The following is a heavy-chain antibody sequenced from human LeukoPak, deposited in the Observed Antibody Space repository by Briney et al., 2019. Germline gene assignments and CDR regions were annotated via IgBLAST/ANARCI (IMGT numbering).Heavy chain of an antibody. Sequence: PGGSLRLSCVASGLTVSNHWMSWVRQAPGKGLGWVANIREERGQEYYVDSVKGRFTISRDNSKNTLYLQMNSLRAEDTAVYYCARDSVGATNYFDYWGQGTLVTVSS. CDR1: GLTVSNHW. J-gene: IGHJ4*02. CDR2: IREERGQE. CDR3: ARDSVGATNYFDY. D-gene: IGHD1-26*01. V-gene: IGHV3-7*01.